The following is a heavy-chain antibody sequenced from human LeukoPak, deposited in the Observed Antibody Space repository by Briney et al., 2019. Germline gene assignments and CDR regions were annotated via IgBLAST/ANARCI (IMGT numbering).Heavy chain of an antibody. CDR2: ISYDGSNK. CDR3: AKGRFHGDYD. D-gene: IGHD4-17*01. CDR1: GFTFSRYT. V-gene: IGHV3-30-3*01. Sequence: GGSLRLSCAASGFTFSRYTMHWVRQAPGKGLEWVAVISYDGSNKYYADSVKGRFTISRDNSKNTLYLQMNSLRAEDTAVYYCAKGRFHGDYDWGQGTLVTVSS. J-gene: IGHJ4*02.